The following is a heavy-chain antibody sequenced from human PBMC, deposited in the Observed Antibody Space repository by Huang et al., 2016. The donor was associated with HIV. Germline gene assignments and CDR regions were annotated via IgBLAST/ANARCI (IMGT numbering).Heavy chain of an antibody. Sequence: QVQLVESGGGVVQPGRSLRLSCTASGFTFDNHAMHWVRQAPGKGLGWVAVISNEGRNDFYADYVKGRFTISRDNSKNTLFVQLASLRADDTAVYYCARGPFDLYYYYMDVWGIGTTVTVSS. CDR1: GFTFDNHA. V-gene: IGHV3-30*04. J-gene: IGHJ6*03. CDR3: ARGPFDLYYYYMDV. CDR2: ISNEGRND. D-gene: IGHD3-9*01.